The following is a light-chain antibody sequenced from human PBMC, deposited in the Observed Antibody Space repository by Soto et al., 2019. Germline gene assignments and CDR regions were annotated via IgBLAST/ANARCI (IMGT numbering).Light chain of an antibody. CDR2: ATS. CDR3: HQYGTSVGT. V-gene: IGKV3D-20*01. J-gene: IGKJ1*01. CDR1: QALRSSY. Sequence: IVLTQSPATLSLSPWERATLSCGASQALRSSYLAWYQQKPGLAPRLLIYATSSRATGIPDRFSGGGSGTDFTLTINKLEPEDFAVYYCHQYGTSVGTFGQGTKVDIK.